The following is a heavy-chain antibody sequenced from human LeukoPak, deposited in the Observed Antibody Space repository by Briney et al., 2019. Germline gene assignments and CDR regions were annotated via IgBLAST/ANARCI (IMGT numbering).Heavy chain of an antibody. V-gene: IGHV3-11*01. CDR2: ISSSGSTI. CDR1: GFTFSDYY. D-gene: IGHD6-19*01. Sequence: GGSLRLSCAASGFTFSDYYMSWIRQAPGKGLEWVSYISSSGSTIYYADSVKGRFTISRDNAKNSLYLQMNSLRTEDTAVYYCARIVTSGWYYYWGQGTLVTVSS. CDR3: ARIVTSGWYYY. J-gene: IGHJ4*02.